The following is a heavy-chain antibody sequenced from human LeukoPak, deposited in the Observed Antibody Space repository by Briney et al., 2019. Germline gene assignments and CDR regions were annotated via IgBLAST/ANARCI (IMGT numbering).Heavy chain of an antibody. CDR1: GGSISSSSYY. V-gene: IGHV4-61*05. Sequence: SETLSLTCTVSGGSISSSSYYWGWIRQPPGKGLEWIGRIYTSGSTNYNPSLKSRVTMSVDTSKNQFSLKLSSVTAADTAVYYCARAEFWSGYFDAFDIWGQGTMVTVSS. CDR2: IYTSGST. CDR3: ARAEFWSGYFDAFDI. J-gene: IGHJ3*02. D-gene: IGHD3-3*01.